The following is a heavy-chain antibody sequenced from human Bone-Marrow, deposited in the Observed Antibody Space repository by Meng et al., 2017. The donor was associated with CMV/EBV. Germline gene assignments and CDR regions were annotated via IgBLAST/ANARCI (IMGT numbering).Heavy chain of an antibody. CDR3: AKDIPMRRGVPAWFDP. CDR2: IRTGGSHK. CDR1: GFTFSSYW. D-gene: IGHD3-10*01. J-gene: IGHJ5*02. V-gene: IGHV3-30*02. Sequence: GGSRRLSWPPSGFTFSSYWMHWVRQAPGKGLEWVASIRTGGSHKFHAESVKGRFTISRDKSNSTLYLQMNSLSPEDTAVYYCAKDIPMRRGVPAWFDPWGQGTLVTVSS.